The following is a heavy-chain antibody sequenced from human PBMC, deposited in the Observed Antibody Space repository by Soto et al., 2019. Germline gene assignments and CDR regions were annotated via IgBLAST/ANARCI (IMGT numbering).Heavy chain of an antibody. V-gene: IGHV1-24*01. D-gene: IGHD3-10*01. Sequence: ASVKVSCKVSGYTLTELSMHWVRQAPGKGLEWMGGFDPEDGETIYAQKFQGRVTMTEDTSTDTAYMELSSLRSEDTAVYYCATLGHSYGSGLVNWFDPWGQGTLVTVSS. CDR1: GYTLTELS. CDR3: ATLGHSYGSGLVNWFDP. J-gene: IGHJ5*02. CDR2: FDPEDGET.